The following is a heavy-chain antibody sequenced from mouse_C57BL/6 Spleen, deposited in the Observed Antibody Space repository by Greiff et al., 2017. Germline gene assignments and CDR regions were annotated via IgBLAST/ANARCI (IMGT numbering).Heavy chain of an antibody. Sequence: QVQLQQSGAELVKPGASVKISCKASGYAFSSYWMNWVKQRPGKGLEWIGQIYPGDGDTNYNGKFKGKATLTADKSSSTAYMQLSSLTSADSAVYFCARSLIYYGLDWYFEVWGTGTTVTVSS. J-gene: IGHJ1*03. V-gene: IGHV1-80*01. CDR1: GYAFSSYW. CDR2: IYPGDGDT. CDR3: ARSLIYYGLDWYFEV. D-gene: IGHD2-1*01.